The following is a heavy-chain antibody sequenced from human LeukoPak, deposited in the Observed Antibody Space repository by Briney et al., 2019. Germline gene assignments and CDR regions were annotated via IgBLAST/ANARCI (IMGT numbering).Heavy chain of an antibody. CDR2: ISWNSGSI. D-gene: IGHD3-16*01. Sequence: PGRSLRLSCAASGFTFDDYAMHWVRHAPGKGLEWVSGISWNSGSIGYADSVKGRFTISRDNAKNSLYLQMNSLRAEDTALYYCAKDDRDTRPYDYVWGSSLFAFDIWGQGTMVTVSS. V-gene: IGHV3-9*01. J-gene: IGHJ3*02. CDR3: AKDDRDTRPYDYVWGSSLFAFDI. CDR1: GFTFDDYA.